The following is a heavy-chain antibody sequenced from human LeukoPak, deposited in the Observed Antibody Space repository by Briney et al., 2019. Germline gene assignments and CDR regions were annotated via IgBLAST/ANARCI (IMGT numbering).Heavy chain of an antibody. Sequence: GRSLRLSCAASGFTFDDYAMHWVRQAPGKGLEWVSGISWNSGSIGYADSVKGRFTISRDNAKNSLYLQMNSLRAEDTAVYYCAKDYAVAGTVDALDIWGQGTMVTVSS. CDR3: AKDYAVAGTVDALDI. V-gene: IGHV3-9*01. CDR1: GFTFDDYA. D-gene: IGHD6-19*01. CDR2: ISWNSGSI. J-gene: IGHJ3*02.